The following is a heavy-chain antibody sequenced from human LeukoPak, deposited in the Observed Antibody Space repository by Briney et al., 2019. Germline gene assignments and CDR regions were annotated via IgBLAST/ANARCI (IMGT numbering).Heavy chain of an antibody. D-gene: IGHD6-6*01. V-gene: IGHV4-39*02. CDR2: VYYTGGT. J-gene: IGHJ5*02. Sequence: SETLSLTCTVSGGSITSYTHYWGWIRQPPGKGLEWIATVYYTGGTYYNPSLKSRVTISIDTSRNHFSLKLTSVVAADTAMYYCVSNSSSSPWFDPWGQGTLVTVSS. CDR1: GGSITSYTHY. CDR3: VSNSSSSPWFDP.